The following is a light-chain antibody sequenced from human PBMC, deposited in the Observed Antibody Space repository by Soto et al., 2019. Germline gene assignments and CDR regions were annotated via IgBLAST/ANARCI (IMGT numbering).Light chain of an antibody. Sequence: QSVLTQPPSVSGAPGQRVTISCTGSSSNIGAGYDVHWYQQLPGRAPKLLIYGNTNRPSGVPDRFSGSKSGTSASLAITGLQAEDEADYYCLYFDSSLSVVFGGGTKATVL. CDR1: SSNIGAGYD. J-gene: IGLJ2*01. CDR2: GNT. V-gene: IGLV1-40*01. CDR3: LYFDSSLSVV.